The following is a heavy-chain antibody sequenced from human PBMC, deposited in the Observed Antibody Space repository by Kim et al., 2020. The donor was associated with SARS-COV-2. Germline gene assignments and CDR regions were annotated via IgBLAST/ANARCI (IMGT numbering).Heavy chain of an antibody. CDR1: GFTFSSYA. Sequence: GGSLRLSCAASGFTFSSYAMSWVRQAPGKGLEWVSAISGSGGSTYYADSVKGRFTISRDNSKNTLYLQMNSLRAGDTAVYYCAKVGSSWYGGDYWGQGTLVTVSS. J-gene: IGHJ4*02. D-gene: IGHD6-13*01. CDR2: ISGSGGST. CDR3: AKVGSSWYGGDY. V-gene: IGHV3-23*01.